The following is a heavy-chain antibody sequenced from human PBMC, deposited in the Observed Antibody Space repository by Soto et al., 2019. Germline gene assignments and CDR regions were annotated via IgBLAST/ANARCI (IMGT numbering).Heavy chain of an antibody. Sequence: QVQLQQWGAGLLKPSDTLSLTCAVHGASSGTYYWTWIRQPPGKGLEWIGEINDSGSANHNPSLKSRVIISVDTSKNQFSLRLNSVTATDTAVYYCAGLRGYYYYIDVWGKGTTVTVSS. CDR1: GASSGTYY. V-gene: IGHV4-34*01. D-gene: IGHD3-10*01. J-gene: IGHJ6*03. CDR2: INDSGSA. CDR3: AGLRGYYYYIDV.